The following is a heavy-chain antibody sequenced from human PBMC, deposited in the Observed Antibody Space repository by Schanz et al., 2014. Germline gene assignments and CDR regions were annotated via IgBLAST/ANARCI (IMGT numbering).Heavy chain of an antibody. J-gene: IGHJ6*02. CDR1: GFTFSSYA. V-gene: IGHV3-23*04. CDR2: LSGSGGST. Sequence: EVQLVESGGGLVQPGGSLRLSCAASGFTFSSYAMSWVRQAPGKGLEWVSALSGSGGSTYYADSVRGRFTISRDNSENSLYLQMNSLSADDTAVFYCAKGMGYCSGGTCYDYYYYGLDVWGRGTTVTVAS. D-gene: IGHD2-15*01. CDR3: AKGMGYCSGGTCYDYYYYGLDV.